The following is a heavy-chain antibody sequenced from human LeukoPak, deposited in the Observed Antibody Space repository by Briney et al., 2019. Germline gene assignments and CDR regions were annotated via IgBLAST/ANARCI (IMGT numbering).Heavy chain of an antibody. J-gene: IGHJ4*02. V-gene: IGHV4-34*01. Sequence: SETLSLTCAVYGGSFSGYYWSWIRQPPGKGLEWIGEINHSGSTNYNPSLKSRVTISVDTSKNQFSLKLSSVTAADTAGYYCARGMENSSGWYAHFDYWGQGTLVTVSS. CDR3: ARGMENSSGWYAHFDY. CDR2: INHSGST. CDR1: GGSFSGYY. D-gene: IGHD6-19*01.